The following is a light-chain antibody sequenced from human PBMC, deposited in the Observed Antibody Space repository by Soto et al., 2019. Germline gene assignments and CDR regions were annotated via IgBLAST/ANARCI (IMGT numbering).Light chain of an antibody. J-gene: IGKJ3*01. CDR2: AAS. CDR3: QQLNSYPLA. V-gene: IGKV1-9*01. CDR1: QGISSY. Sequence: IQLTQSPSSLSASVGDRVTITCRASQGISSYLAWYQQKPGKAPKLLIYAASTLQSGVPSRFSGSGSGTDFTLTIGSLQPEDFATYSCQQLNSYPLAFGPGTKVDIK.